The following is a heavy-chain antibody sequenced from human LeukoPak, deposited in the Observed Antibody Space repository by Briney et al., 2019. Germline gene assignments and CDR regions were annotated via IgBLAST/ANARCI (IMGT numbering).Heavy chain of an antibody. D-gene: IGHD2-15*01. Sequence: GGSLRLSCAASGFTFSSYGMNWVRQAPGKGLEWVSFVSIGGSFIYYADSVKGRFTISRDDAKNSLYLEMNSLTAEDTAEYYFAKNKTIRGTTGGNFDLGAGGPW. J-gene: IGHJ2*01. CDR1: GFTFSSYG. CDR2: VSIGGSFI. V-gene: IGHV3-21*01. CDR3: AKNKTIRGTTGGNFDL.